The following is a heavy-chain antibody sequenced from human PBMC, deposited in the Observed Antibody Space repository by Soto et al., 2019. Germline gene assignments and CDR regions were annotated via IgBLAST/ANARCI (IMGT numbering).Heavy chain of an antibody. V-gene: IGHV4-39*01. CDR1: GGSISSSSYY. CDR2: IYYSGST. J-gene: IGHJ4*02. D-gene: IGHD6-19*01. Sequence: PSETLSLTCTVSGGSISSSSYYWGWIRQPPGKGLEWIGSIYYSGSTYYNPSLKSRVTISVDTSKNQFSLKLSSVTAADTAVYYCASSGYSSGWYRWGQGTLVTVSS. CDR3: ASSGYSSGWYR.